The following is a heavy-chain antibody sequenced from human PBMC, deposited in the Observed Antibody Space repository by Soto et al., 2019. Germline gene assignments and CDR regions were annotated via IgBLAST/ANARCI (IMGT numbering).Heavy chain of an antibody. CDR1: GGTFGSDA. CDR2: IIPIFGTT. V-gene: IGHV1-69*06. D-gene: IGHD3-22*01. CDR3: ARDRTDSGYYTNWLDP. J-gene: IGHJ5*02. Sequence: WASVKVSCKASGGTFGSDAITWVRQAPGQGLEWVGRIIPIFGTTNYAQNLQGRVTISADKSTLTSYMELHSLTSDDTALYYCARDRTDSGYYTNWLDPWGQGTPVTVSS.